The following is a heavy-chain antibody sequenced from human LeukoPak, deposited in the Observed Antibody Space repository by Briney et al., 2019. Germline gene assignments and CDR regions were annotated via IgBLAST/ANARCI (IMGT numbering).Heavy chain of an antibody. J-gene: IGHJ4*02. CDR3: ARGYTSSWLGDFDF. CDR1: GLTFSSYW. V-gene: IGHV3-74*01. Sequence: GGSLRLPCAGSGLTFSSYWKLWVRQAPGRGLVWVSRINGDGSSTSYADSVKGRFTISRDNSKNTLYLQMNSLRAEDTAVFYFARGYTSSWLGDFDFWGQGTLVTVSS. D-gene: IGHD6-13*01. CDR2: INGDGSST.